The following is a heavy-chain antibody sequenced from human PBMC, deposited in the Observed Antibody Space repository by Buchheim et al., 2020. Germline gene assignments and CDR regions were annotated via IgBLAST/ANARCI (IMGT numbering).Heavy chain of an antibody. CDR1: GFTFSSYA. V-gene: IGHV3-23*01. Sequence: EVQLLESGGGLVQPGGSLRLSCAASGFTFSSYAMSWVRQAPGKGLEWVSAISGSGGSTYYADSVKGRFTISRDNSKNTPYLQINSLRAEDTAVYYCAKDVTIFGVVIIGYFDYWGQGTL. D-gene: IGHD3-3*01. J-gene: IGHJ4*02. CDR2: ISGSGGST. CDR3: AKDVTIFGVVIIGYFDY.